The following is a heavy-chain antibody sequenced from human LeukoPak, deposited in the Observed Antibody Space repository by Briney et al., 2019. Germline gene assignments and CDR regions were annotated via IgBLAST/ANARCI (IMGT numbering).Heavy chain of an antibody. D-gene: IGHD6-19*01. J-gene: IGHJ6*04. Sequence: GGSLRLSCAASGFTFSRYAMHWVRQAPGKGLEWVAVISYDGANKLNADSVKGRFSISRDSSKNTLYLQMDSLRPEDTAVYYCARDQAVSGSNYYYGVDVWGKGTTVTVSS. CDR3: ARDQAVSGSNYYYGVDV. CDR2: ISYDGANK. CDR1: GFTFSRYA. V-gene: IGHV3-30*04.